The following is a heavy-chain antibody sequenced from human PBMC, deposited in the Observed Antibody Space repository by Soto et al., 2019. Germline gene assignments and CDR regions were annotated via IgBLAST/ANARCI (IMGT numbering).Heavy chain of an antibody. J-gene: IGHJ6*02. CDR1: GGSMNSYY. CDR2: IYSDGTT. Sequence: SETLSLTCTVYGGSMNSYYWSWVRHPAGKGLEWVGRIYSDGTTNYSPSLRGRVAMSLDTSKKKFSLHLSSVTAADTALNYCARVARSHPQSHTSGRDVWGQGITVTVSS. CDR3: ARVARSHPQSHTSGRDV. D-gene: IGHD6-19*01. V-gene: IGHV4-4*07.